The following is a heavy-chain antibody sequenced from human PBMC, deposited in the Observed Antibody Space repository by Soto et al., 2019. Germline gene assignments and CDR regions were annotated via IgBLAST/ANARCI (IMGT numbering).Heavy chain of an antibody. CDR3: AARFLYYEVDY. D-gene: IGHD3-22*01. V-gene: IGHV3-30*03. J-gene: IGHJ4*02. Sequence: QVQLVESGGGVVQPGRSLRLSCAASGFTFSSYGMHWVRQAPGKGLEWVAVISYDGSKKYYADSVKGRFTISRDNSENTLDLQMNSMGAEDTAGYYCAARFLYYEVDYWGQGTLVTVSS. CDR2: ISYDGSKK. CDR1: GFTFSSYG.